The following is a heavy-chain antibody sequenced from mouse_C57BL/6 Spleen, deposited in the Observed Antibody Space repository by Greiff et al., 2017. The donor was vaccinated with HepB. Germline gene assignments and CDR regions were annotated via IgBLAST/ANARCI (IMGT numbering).Heavy chain of an antibody. CDR3: ARSDDGYYDYFDY. CDR1: GYSFTGYF. J-gene: IGHJ2*01. D-gene: IGHD2-3*01. Sequence: EVQLQQSGPELVKPGDSVKISCKASGYSFTGYFMNWVMQSHGKSLEWIGRINPYNGDTFYNQKFKGKATLTVDKSSSTAHMELRSLTSEDSAVYYCARSDDGYYDYFDYWGQGTTLTVSS. CDR2: INPYNGDT. V-gene: IGHV1-20*01.